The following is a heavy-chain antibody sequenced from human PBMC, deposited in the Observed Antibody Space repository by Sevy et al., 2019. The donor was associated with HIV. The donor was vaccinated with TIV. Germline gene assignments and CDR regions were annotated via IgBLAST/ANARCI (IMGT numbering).Heavy chain of an antibody. CDR1: GGSIRSGVYS. J-gene: IGHJ3*02. V-gene: IGHV4-30-2*01. CDR2: IYHSGNT. CDR3: SRDGGTMTTPGAFDI. D-gene: IGHD4-17*01. Sequence: SETLSLTCAVSGGSIRSGVYSWNWIRQPPGKGLEWIGYIYHSGNTYYNPYLKGPVTISIDTSKNQFSLKMSSVTAADTAIYYCSRDGGTMTTPGAFDIWGQGAMVTVSS.